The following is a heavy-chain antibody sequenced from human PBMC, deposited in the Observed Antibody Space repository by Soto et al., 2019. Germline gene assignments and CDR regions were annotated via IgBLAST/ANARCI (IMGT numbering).Heavy chain of an antibody. Sequence: ALVKVSCKVSGYTLTELSMRWVRQAPRKGLEWMGGFDPEDGETIYAQKFQGRVTMTEDTSTDTAYMELSSRRSEDTAVYYCGTPSPADLQYFDWLSPTLAYWAQGTLVTVSS. V-gene: IGHV1-24*01. CDR2: FDPEDGET. CDR3: GTPSPADLQYFDWLSPTLAY. CDR1: GYTLTELS. J-gene: IGHJ4*02. D-gene: IGHD3-9*01.